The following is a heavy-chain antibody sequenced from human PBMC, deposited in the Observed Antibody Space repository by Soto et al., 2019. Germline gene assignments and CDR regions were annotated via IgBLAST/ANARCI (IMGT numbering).Heavy chain of an antibody. CDR3: ARCITMVRGEVARGPKYYYYGLDV. J-gene: IGHJ6*02. V-gene: IGHV3-7*01. CDR1: QSPFIRYW. CDR2: INEDGTET. D-gene: IGHD3-10*01. Sequence: PGGALRLSCVVSQSPFIRYWMSWVRQAPGKGLEWVANINEDGTETYYAESVRGRLTFSRDNAQNSLFLQMNSLRAEDTAVYYCARCITMVRGEVARGPKYYYYGLDVFGQGNTVPVSS.